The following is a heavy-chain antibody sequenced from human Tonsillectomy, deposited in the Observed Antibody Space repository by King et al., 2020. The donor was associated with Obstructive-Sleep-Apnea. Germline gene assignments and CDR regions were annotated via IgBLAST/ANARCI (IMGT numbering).Heavy chain of an antibody. CDR1: GGSISSDY. J-gene: IGHJ4*02. V-gene: IGHV4-59*08. D-gene: IGHD3-10*01. Sequence: VQLQESGPGLVRPSETLSLTCSVSGGSISSDYWSWLRQPPGKGLEWIGNIHYSGNTIYNPSLKSRVTMSMDTSKNQFSLKVISLTASDTALYYCARRREASGTRGGNYFDSWGQGVLVTVSS. CDR3: ARRREASGTRGGNYFDS. CDR2: IHYSGNT.